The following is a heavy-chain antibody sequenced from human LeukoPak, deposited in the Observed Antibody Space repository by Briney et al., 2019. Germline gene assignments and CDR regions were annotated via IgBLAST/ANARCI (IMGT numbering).Heavy chain of an antibody. CDR3: AKSYYYDSSGYYSHYFDY. Sequence: GGSLRLSCAASGFTFSSYAMNWVHQAPGKGPEWVSSTSGSGFSTYYADSVKGRFTISRDNSKNTLYLQMNTLRAEDTAVYYCAKSYYYDSSGYYSHYFDYWGQGTLVTVSS. CDR1: GFTFSSYA. CDR2: TSGSGFST. D-gene: IGHD3-22*01. J-gene: IGHJ4*02. V-gene: IGHV3-23*01.